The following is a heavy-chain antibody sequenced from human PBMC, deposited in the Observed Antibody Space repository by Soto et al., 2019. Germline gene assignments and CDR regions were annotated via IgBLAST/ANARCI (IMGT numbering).Heavy chain of an antibody. V-gene: IGHV3-23*01. D-gene: IGHD6-6*01. CDR2: ITGSGDHT. J-gene: IGHJ4*02. Sequence: GGSLRLSCAASGFTFSNYAMSWVHQAPGKGLEWVSGITGSGDHTYYADSVKGRFTISRDRSKNTLSLQMNSLSPEDTAVYYCAKSVRSSSLKTHFDYWGQGNLVTVSS. CDR3: AKSVRSSSLKTHFDY. CDR1: GFTFSNYA.